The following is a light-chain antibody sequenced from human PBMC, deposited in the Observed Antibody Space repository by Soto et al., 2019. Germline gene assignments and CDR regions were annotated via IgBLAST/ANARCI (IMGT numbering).Light chain of an antibody. Sequence: EIVLTQSPATLSLSPGERATFSCRASQSVRSNLAWYQHKPGQAPRLLIYDVSNRATGIPGRFSGSGFGTDFTLTISNVEPEDFAVYYCQQRDNWPWTFGQGAKVEIK. V-gene: IGKV3-11*01. CDR1: QSVRSN. J-gene: IGKJ1*01. CDR2: DVS. CDR3: QQRDNWPWT.